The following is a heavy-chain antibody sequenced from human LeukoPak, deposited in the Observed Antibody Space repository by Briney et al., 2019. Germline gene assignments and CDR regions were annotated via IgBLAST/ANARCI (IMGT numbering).Heavy chain of an antibody. V-gene: IGHV4-34*01. CDR1: GVSFSGNY. Sequence: SETLSLTCGVRGVSFSGNYWSWIRQSPGKGLEWIGEIYQTRYTTYNPSLKSRVTIWADTSVNQLSLTVASVTAADTAIYYCARIRCSPGDDSCYNYWGRGTLVTVSS. CDR2: IYQTRYT. D-gene: IGHD2-21*01. CDR3: ARIRCSPGDDSCYNY. J-gene: IGHJ4*02.